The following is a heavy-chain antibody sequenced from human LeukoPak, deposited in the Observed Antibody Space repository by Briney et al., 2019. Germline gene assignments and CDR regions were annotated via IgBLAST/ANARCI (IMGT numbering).Heavy chain of an antibody. J-gene: IGHJ4*02. CDR3: ARGIYYSSGTYHQYYFDY. D-gene: IGHD3-10*01. CDR2: VFYSGTT. Sequence: PSETLSLTCTVSGGSISSYYWSWIRQPPGKGLEWIGYVFYSGTTNYNPSLKSRVTISVDTSENHFSLKLSSVAAADTAVYYCARGIYYSSGTYHQYYFDYWGQGTLVTVSS. CDR1: GGSISSYY. V-gene: IGHV4-59*01.